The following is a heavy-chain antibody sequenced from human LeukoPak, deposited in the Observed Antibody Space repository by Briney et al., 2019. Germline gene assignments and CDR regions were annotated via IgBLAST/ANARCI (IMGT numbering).Heavy chain of an antibody. D-gene: IGHD6-13*01. Sequence: SEILSLTCAVYGDSFSGHYWSWIRQPPGKGLEWIGEITDGERTSYSPSLKSRATISVVPSQRQFFLELDSVTAADTAIYYCVRRSRVAMPNALDLISDFWGQGTLVTVSS. CDR3: VRRSRVAMPNALDLISDF. J-gene: IGHJ4*02. CDR1: GDSFSGHY. V-gene: IGHV4-34*01. CDR2: ITDGERT.